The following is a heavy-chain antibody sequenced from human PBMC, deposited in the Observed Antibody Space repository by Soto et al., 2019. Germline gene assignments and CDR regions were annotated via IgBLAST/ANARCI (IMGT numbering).Heavy chain of an antibody. CDR1: GYTFTSYG. Sequence: AASVKVSCKASGYTFTSYGISWVRQAPGQGLEWMGWISAYNGNTNYAQKLQGRVTMTTDTSTSTAYMELRSLRSDDTAVYYCATYDSSGYYPSYWGQGTLVTVSS. J-gene: IGHJ4*02. V-gene: IGHV1-18*01. D-gene: IGHD3-22*01. CDR3: ATYDSSGYYPSY. CDR2: ISAYNGNT.